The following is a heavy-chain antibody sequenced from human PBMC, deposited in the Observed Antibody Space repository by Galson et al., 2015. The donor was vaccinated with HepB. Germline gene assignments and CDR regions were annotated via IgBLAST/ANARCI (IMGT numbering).Heavy chain of an antibody. CDR3: ARVALVVGVAATLNNWFDP. CDR1: GYTFSTYS. V-gene: IGHV1-18*01. J-gene: IGHJ5*02. Sequence: SVKVSCKVSGYTFSTYSVTWVRQAPGQGLEWMGWISAYNRKTNYAQKFQGRVSMTTDTSTSTVYMELRRLRSDDTAIYYCARVALVVGVAATLNNWFDPWGQGTLVTGSS. CDR2: ISAYNRKT. D-gene: IGHD2-15*01.